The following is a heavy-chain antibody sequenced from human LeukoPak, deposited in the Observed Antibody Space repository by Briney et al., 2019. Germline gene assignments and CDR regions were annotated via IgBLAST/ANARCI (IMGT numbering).Heavy chain of an antibody. Sequence: GGSLRLSCAASGFTFSSYSMNWVRQAPGKGLEWVSYISSSSSTIYYADSVKGRFTISRDNAKNSLYLQMNSLRAEDTAVYYCASTGLADAFDIWGQGTVVTVSS. D-gene: IGHD6-19*01. CDR2: ISSSSSTI. CDR3: ASTGLADAFDI. J-gene: IGHJ3*02. V-gene: IGHV3-48*01. CDR1: GFTFSSYS.